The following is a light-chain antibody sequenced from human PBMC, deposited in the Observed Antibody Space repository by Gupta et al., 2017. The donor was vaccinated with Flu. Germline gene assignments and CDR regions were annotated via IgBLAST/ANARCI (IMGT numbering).Light chain of an antibody. CDR3: YSYAGSSLYV. Sequence: SALTQPASVSGSPGPSITISCTGTSSEVGSYNLVSWYQQHPGKAPKLMIYEGSKRTAGVATRFSASKSGNTASLTISVPEEEDVADYYGYSYAGSSLYVFGTGTKVTVL. CDR1: SSEVGSYNL. J-gene: IGLJ1*01. V-gene: IGLV2-23*01. CDR2: EGS.